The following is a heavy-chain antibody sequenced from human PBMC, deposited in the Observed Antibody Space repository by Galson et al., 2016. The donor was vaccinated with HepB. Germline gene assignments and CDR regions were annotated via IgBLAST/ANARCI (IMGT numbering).Heavy chain of an antibody. V-gene: IGHV3-23*01. J-gene: IGHJ4*02. CDR3: ARFTQQWLDRVYYFDY. Sequence: SLRLSCAASGFTFSIYAMSWVRQAPGKGLEWVSAISGDGTGTYYAGSVQGRFTSSRDRSKNTLYLQVNSLRADDTAVYYCARFTQQWLDRVYYFDYWGQGTLVTVSS. CDR2: ISGDGTGT. D-gene: IGHD6-19*01. CDR1: GFTFSIYA.